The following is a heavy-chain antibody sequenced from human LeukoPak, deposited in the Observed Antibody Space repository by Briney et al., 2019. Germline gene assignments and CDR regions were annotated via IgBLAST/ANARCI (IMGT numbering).Heavy chain of an antibody. CDR2: INPNSGGT. Sequence: ASVKVSCKASGYTFTGYYMHWVRQAPGQGLEWMGWINPNSGGTNYAQKFQGRATMTRDTSISTAYMELSRLRSDDTAVYYCARALTMIVEVPDYWGQGTLVTVSS. J-gene: IGHJ4*02. CDR1: GYTFTGYY. V-gene: IGHV1-2*02. CDR3: ARALTMIVEVPDY. D-gene: IGHD3-22*01.